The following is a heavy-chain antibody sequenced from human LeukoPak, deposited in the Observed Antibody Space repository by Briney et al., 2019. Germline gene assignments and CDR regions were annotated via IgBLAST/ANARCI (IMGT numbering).Heavy chain of an antibody. CDR1: GYTFTSHG. V-gene: IGHV1-18*01. Sequence: ASVTVSRKASGYTFTSHGISWVRQAPGQGLEWMGWISAYNGDTKYAQKTQGRVTMTTDASTSTAYMELRSLRSDDTAVYYCARDPSNTSGYYAYLDYWGQGSMVTASS. D-gene: IGHD3-3*01. CDR3: ARDPSNTSGYYAYLDY. CDR2: ISAYNGDT. J-gene: IGHJ4*02.